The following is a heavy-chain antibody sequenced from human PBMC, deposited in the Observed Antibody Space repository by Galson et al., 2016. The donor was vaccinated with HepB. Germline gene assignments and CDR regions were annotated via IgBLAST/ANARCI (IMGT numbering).Heavy chain of an antibody. J-gene: IGHJ4*02. CDR2: ISSTEYDT. V-gene: IGHV3-64D*08. CDR3: VKVASSCWDYFDS. Sequence: SLRLSCAASGFNFRVFSLHWVRQAPGKGVEYVAAISSTEYDTFYADSVKGRFTISRDNSRNTLLLQMNSLRIEDTAMYYCVKVASSCWDYFDSWGQGTLVTVSS. D-gene: IGHD6-19*01. CDR1: GFNFRVFS.